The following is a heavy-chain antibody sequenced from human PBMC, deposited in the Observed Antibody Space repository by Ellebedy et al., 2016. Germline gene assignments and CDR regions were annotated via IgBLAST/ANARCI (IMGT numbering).Heavy chain of an antibody. CDR2: INHSGST. V-gene: IGHV4-34*01. CDR3: ARGRYDFWSGYRSYYYYMDV. D-gene: IGHD3-3*01. Sequence: SETLSLTXAVYGGSFSGYYWSWIRQPPGKGLEWIGEINHSGSTNYNPSLKSRVTISVDTSKNQFSLKLSSVTAADTAVYYCARGRYDFWSGYRSYYYYMDVWGKGTTVTVSS. J-gene: IGHJ6*03. CDR1: GGSFSGYY.